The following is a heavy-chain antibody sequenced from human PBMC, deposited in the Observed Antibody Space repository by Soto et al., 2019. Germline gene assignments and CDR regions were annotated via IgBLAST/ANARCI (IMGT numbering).Heavy chain of an antibody. CDR3: ERGILKHYGSDV. CDR1: GFIFSSYW. CDR2: VKSDGST. J-gene: IGHJ3*01. Sequence: EVQLVESGGALVQPGGSLRLSCAASGFIFSSYWMHWVRQAPGKRLVWVSSVKSDGSTYYADSVTGRFTISRDNAKNAVYLQMNSLTVEDTDVNYFERGILKHYGSDVWGQGTMVTVSS. V-gene: IGHV3-74*01.